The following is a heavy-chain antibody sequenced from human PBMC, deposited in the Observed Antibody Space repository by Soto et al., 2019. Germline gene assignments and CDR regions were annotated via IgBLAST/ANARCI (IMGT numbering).Heavy chain of an antibody. Sequence: ASVKASCKASGYTFTSYAMHWVGEAPAHMLEWMGWINAGPGNTKYSQKFNVTVTINSDTSASTAYMELSSLRSEDTALYYCVRSYYDRLTAYWHDAFDIWGQRTMVTVS. CDR3: VRSYYDRLTAYWHDAFDI. J-gene: IGHJ3*02. CDR2: INAGPGNT. D-gene: IGHD3-9*01. V-gene: IGHV1-3*01. CDR1: GYTFTSYA.